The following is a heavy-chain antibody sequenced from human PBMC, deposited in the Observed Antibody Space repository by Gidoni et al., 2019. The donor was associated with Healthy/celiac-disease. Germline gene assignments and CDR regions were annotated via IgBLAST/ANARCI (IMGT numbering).Heavy chain of an antibody. V-gene: IGHV4-39*01. Sequence: QLQVQESGPGLVKPSETLSLTCTVSGGSISSAIYYWGWVRQPPGKGLEWIGSISYSGSTYYNPSLNSRVTISADTSKNQFSLRLSSVTAADTALYYCASKQWVLYYFDYWGRGTLVTVSS. J-gene: IGHJ4*02. D-gene: IGHD6-19*01. CDR1: GGSISSAIYY. CDR3: ASKQWVLYYFDY. CDR2: ISYSGST.